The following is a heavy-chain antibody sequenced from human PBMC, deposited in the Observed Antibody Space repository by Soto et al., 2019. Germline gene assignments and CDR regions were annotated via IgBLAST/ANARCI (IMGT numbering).Heavy chain of an antibody. Sequence: QVQLVQSGGEVKEPGASVKVSCKASGYRFNRYGITWVRQAPGQGLEWVGWISLYSGRRNYAQKFQGRVTFTTDTSTSTAYMELRSLMSDDTAVYYCARDENYDIDYWAREPWSPSHQ. D-gene: IGHD3-9*01. CDR3: ARDENYDIDY. CDR1: GYRFNRYG. CDR2: ISLYSGRR. J-gene: IGHJ4*02. V-gene: IGHV1-18*01.